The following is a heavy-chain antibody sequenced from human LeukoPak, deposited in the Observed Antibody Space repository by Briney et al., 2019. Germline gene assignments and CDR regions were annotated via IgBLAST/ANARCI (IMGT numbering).Heavy chain of an antibody. Sequence: SETLSLTCAVYGGSFSGYYWTWIRQPPGKGLEWIGEINHSGSTTYNPSLKSRVTMSVDTSENQFSLRLSSVTAADTAVYYCARLIRAFDIWGQGTMVTVSS. J-gene: IGHJ3*02. V-gene: IGHV4-34*01. CDR1: GGSFSGYY. CDR2: INHSGST. D-gene: IGHD3-22*01. CDR3: ARLIRAFDI.